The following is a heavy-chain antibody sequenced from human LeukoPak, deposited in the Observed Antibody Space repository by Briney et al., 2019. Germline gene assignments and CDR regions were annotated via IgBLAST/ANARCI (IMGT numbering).Heavy chain of an antibody. J-gene: IGHJ4*02. D-gene: IGHD2-21*02. Sequence: PGESLKISCRGSGYTFVDYWSGWVRQMPGKGLEWIGFIYPSDSDTRYSPSFQGQVTISADATMNTAFLQWSSLKASDTAIYYCAGFRCGGDCHSDFWGQGTLVTVAS. CDR1: GYTFVDYW. CDR3: AGFRCGGDCHSDF. CDR2: IYPSDSDT. V-gene: IGHV5-51*01.